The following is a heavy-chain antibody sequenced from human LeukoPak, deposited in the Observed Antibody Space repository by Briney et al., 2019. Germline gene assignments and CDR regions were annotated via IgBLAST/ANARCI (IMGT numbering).Heavy chain of an antibody. J-gene: IGHJ4*02. CDR3: ARDPEWASVVVPAAIDY. CDR1: GFTFSSYS. D-gene: IGHD2-2*01. Sequence: GGSLRLSRAASGFTFSSYSMNWVRQAPGKGLEWVSSISSSSSYIYYADSVKGRFTISRDNAKNSLYLQMNSLRAEDTAVYYCARDPEWASVVVPAAIDYWGQGTLVTVSS. V-gene: IGHV3-21*01. CDR2: ISSSSSYI.